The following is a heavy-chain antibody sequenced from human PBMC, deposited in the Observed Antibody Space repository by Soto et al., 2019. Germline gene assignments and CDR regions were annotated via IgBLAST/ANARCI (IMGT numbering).Heavy chain of an antibody. J-gene: IGHJ2*01. CDR1: GFTFSTFA. V-gene: IGHV3-30-3*01. CDR3: ARGGAVASSWYFDL. D-gene: IGHD6-19*01. CDR2: ISYNGINI. Sequence: QVQVVESGGGVVQPGRSLRLSCTASGFTFSTFAFHWVRQTPGKGLEWVTAISYNGINIYYADSVKGRFTISRDNSKNSLYLQMNSLRAEETARYYCARGGAVASSWYFDLWGRGTLVTVSS.